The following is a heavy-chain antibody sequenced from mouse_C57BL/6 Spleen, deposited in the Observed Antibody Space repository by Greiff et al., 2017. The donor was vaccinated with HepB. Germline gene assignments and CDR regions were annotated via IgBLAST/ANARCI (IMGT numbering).Heavy chain of an antibody. CDR3: ARQGGYDYDEAWFAY. Sequence: DVTLVESGGGLVKPGGSLKLSCAASGFTFSSYTMSWVRQTPEKRLEWVATISGGGGNTYYPDSVKGRFTISRDNAKNTLYLQMSSLRSEDTALYYCARQGGYDYDEAWFAYWGQGTLVTVSA. CDR1: GFTFSSYT. CDR2: ISGGGGNT. V-gene: IGHV5-9*01. D-gene: IGHD2-4*01. J-gene: IGHJ3*01.